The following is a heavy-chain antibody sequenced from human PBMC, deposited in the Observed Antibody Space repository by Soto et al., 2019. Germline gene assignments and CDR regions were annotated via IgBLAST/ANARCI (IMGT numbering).Heavy chain of an antibody. Sequence: GGSLRLSCAASGFSFKDYYMTWMRQTPEKGLEWISTITSSGGNAYYAASVKGRVTISSDNAHNSLYLQTSGLRAEDTALYYSARDMYTNSVNYFDLRGQGTMVTVSS. V-gene: IGHV3-11*01. D-gene: IGHD2-2*02. CDR1: GFSFKDYY. CDR2: ITSSGGNA. J-gene: IGHJ5*02. CDR3: ARDMYTNSVNYFDL.